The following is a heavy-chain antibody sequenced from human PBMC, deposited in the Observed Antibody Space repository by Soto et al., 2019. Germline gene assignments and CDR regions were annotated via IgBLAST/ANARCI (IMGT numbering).Heavy chain of an antibody. Sequence: SETLSLTCTVSGGSISSYYWSWIRQPAGKGLEWIGRIYTSGSTNYNPSLKSRVTMSVDTSKNQFSLKLSSVTAADTAVYYCARDEGYYDILTGYSKNWFDPWGQGTLVTVSS. CDR1: GGSISSYY. D-gene: IGHD3-9*01. J-gene: IGHJ5*02. V-gene: IGHV4-4*07. CDR3: ARDEGYYDILTGYSKNWFDP. CDR2: IYTSGST.